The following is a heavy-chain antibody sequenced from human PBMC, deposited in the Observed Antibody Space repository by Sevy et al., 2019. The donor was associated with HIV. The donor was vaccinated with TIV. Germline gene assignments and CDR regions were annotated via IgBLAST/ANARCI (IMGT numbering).Heavy chain of an antibody. CDR3: ITDPGYRGYDEEVLNYYYYGMDV. J-gene: IGHJ6*02. D-gene: IGHD5-12*01. CDR2: IKSEIDGGAI. Sequence: GGSLRLSCAACGFTFSSAWMSWVRQAPGKGLEWVGRIKSEIDGGAIDYAAPVKGSFGISRKDSKITVYLQMNSLKTEDKAVYYCITDPGYRGYDEEVLNYYYYGMDVWGQGTTVTVSS. CDR1: GFTFSSAW. V-gene: IGHV3-15*01.